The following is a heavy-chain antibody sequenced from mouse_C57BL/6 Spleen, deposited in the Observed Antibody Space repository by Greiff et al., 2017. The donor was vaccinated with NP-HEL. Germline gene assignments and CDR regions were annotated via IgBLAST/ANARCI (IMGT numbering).Heavy chain of an antibody. CDR3: ARDSLTGYFDY. Sequence: EVHLVESEGGLVQPGSSMKLSCTASGFTFSDYYMAWVRQVPEKGLEWVANINYDGSSTYYLDSLKSRFIISRDNAKNILYLQMSSLKSEDTATYYCARDSLTGYFDYWGQGTTLTVSS. J-gene: IGHJ2*01. CDR1: GFTFSDYY. D-gene: IGHD4-1*01. CDR2: INYDGSST. V-gene: IGHV5-16*01.